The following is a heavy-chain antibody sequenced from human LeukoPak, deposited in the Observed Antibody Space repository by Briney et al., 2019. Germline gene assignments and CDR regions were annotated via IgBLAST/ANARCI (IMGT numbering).Heavy chain of an antibody. D-gene: IGHD2-2*01. J-gene: IGHJ4*02. V-gene: IGHV5-51*01. CDR1: GSIFPTYW. CDR3: ARRPAGIRTFDY. Sequence: GACLQISCEGSGSIFPTYWIGWVRLLPGRGRGWGGVFYPADSHTTYSPSFQGQVTISADKSIGPAYLQWSSLRASDTAMYYCARRPAGIRTFDYWGQGTLVTVSS. CDR2: FYPADSHT.